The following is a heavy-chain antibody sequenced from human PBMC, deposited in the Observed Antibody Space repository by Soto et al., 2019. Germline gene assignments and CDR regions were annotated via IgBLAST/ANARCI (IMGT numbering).Heavy chain of an antibody. CDR1: GGTFSSYA. V-gene: IGHV1-69*11. D-gene: IGHD2-15*01. Sequence: QVQLVQSGAEVKKPGSSVKVSCKASGGTFSSYAISWVRQAPGQGLEWMGGIIPILGTANYAQKFQGRVKITADESTSTAYMELSSLRSDETAVYYCARESRYCSGGSCYCLPGIDYWGQGTLVTVSS. CDR3: ARESRYCSGGSCYCLPGIDY. CDR2: IIPILGTA. J-gene: IGHJ4*02.